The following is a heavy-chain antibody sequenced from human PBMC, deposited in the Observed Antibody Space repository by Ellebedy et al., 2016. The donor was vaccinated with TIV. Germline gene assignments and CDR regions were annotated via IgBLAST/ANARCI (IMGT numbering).Heavy chain of an antibody. J-gene: IGHJ6*02. CDR2: IYPADSDT. Sequence: GESLKISXTGSGYSFTRYWLGWVRQMPGKGLEWMGIIYPADSDTRYSPSFQGQVTISADRSNSTAYLLWSSLKASDTAIYYCARPSLYSGSSRYVMDVWGQGTTVTVSS. CDR3: ARPSLYSGSSRYVMDV. V-gene: IGHV5-51*01. D-gene: IGHD6-6*01. CDR1: GYSFTRYW.